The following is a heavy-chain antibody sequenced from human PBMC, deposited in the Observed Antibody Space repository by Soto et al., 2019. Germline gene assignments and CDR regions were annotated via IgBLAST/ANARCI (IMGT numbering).Heavy chain of an antibody. Sequence: QVQLVQSGAEVKKPGASVKVSCNASGYTFASYAISWMRQAPGQGLEWMGWISAYNGNTNYAQKLQGRVTMPTDTSTSTAYMELRSLRPDDTAVYYCAREPPPPDYWCQGTLVSGSS. CDR3: AREPPPPDY. J-gene: IGHJ4*02. CDR1: GYTFASYA. V-gene: IGHV1-18*01. CDR2: ISAYNGNT.